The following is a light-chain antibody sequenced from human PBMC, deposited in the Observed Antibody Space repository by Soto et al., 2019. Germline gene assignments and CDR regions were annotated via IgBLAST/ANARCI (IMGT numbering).Light chain of an antibody. J-gene: IGLJ3*02. CDR3: AAWDDSLILV. V-gene: IGLV1-44*01. CDR2: AVY. Sequence: QLVLTQPPSAAGTPGQRVTISCSGSSSNIGTNTVNWYQQLPGTAPKLLIYAVYQRPSGVPDRFSGSKSGTSASLAISGLQCEDEADYYCAAWDDSLILVFGGGTQLTVL. CDR1: SSNIGTNT.